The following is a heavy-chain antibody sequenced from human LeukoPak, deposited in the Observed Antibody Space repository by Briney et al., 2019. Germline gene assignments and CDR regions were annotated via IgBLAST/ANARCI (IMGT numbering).Heavy chain of an antibody. J-gene: IGHJ4*02. D-gene: IGHD2-15*01. Sequence: SETLSLTCTVSGGSISNYYWSWIRQPPGKGLEWIGYIYYSGRTNYNPSLKSRVTISVDMSKNQFSLKLSSVTAADTAVYYCASQIGYCSGGSCYFADYWGQGTLVTVSS. V-gene: IGHV4-59*08. CDR2: IYYSGRT. CDR1: GGSISNYY. CDR3: ASQIGYCSGGSCYFADY.